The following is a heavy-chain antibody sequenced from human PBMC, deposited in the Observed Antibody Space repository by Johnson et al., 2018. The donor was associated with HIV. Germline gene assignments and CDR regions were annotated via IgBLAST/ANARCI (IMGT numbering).Heavy chain of an antibody. J-gene: IGHJ3*02. V-gene: IGHV3-30*18. CDR3: AKDLMYNWHDVDDFDI. CDR1: GFTFSSFG. D-gene: IGHD1-1*01. Sequence: QMQLVESGGGVVQPGRSLRLSCAASGFTFSSFGMHWVRQAPGKGLEWVAVIPYDGSNKYYADSVKGRFTISRDNSKNTLYLQMNSLRAEDTAVYYCAKDLMYNWHDVDDFDIWGQGTMVTVSS. CDR2: IPYDGSNK.